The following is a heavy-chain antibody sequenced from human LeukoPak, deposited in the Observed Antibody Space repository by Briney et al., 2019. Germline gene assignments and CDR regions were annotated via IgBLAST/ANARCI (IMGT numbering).Heavy chain of an antibody. CDR3: ARDQGPLYYDSSGYYLSAFDY. CDR1: GFTFSSYA. CDR2: ISASGGST. J-gene: IGHJ4*02. D-gene: IGHD3-22*01. V-gene: IGHV3-23*01. Sequence: QSGGSLRLSCAASGFTFSSYAMSWVRQAPGKGLEWVSAISASGGSTYYADSVKGRFTISRDNSKSTLYLQMNSLRAEDTAVYYCARDQGPLYYDSSGYYLSAFDYWGQGTLVTVSS.